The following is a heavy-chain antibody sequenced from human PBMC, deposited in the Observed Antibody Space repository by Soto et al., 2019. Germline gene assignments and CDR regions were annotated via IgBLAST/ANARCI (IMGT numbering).Heavy chain of an antibody. J-gene: IGHJ5*02. D-gene: IGHD6-13*01. Sequence: QVHLVESGGGVVQPGRSLRLSCAASGFTFRSYGMHWVRQAPGKGLEWVAVSSYDGSNQYYADSVKGRFTISRDDSKNTLYLKLNRLRPEDTAVYYYAKDREHQLIRGWFDPWGQGTLVTVSP. CDR2: SSYDGSNQ. V-gene: IGHV3-30*18. CDR3: AKDREHQLIRGWFDP. CDR1: GFTFRSYG.